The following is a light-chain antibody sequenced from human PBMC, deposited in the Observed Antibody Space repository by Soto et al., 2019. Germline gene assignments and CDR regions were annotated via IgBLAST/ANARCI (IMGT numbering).Light chain of an antibody. CDR3: QQYVSLPIT. J-gene: IGKJ5*01. V-gene: IGKV3-20*01. Sequence: SPGTLSLSPEERATLSCRASQSISSSYLAWYQQKPGQAPRLLIYGAFSRATGIPDRFSGSGSGTDFTLTINRVAPEDFAVYYCQQYVSLPITFGQGTRLEIK. CDR2: GAF. CDR1: QSISSSY.